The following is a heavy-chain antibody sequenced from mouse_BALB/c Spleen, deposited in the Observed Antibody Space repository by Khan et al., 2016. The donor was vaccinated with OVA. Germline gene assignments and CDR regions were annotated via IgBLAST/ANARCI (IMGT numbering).Heavy chain of an antibody. D-gene: IGHD2-4*01. CDR3: ARSYDYDVGGFAY. J-gene: IGHJ3*01. CDR2: IWTGGIT. V-gene: IGHV2-9*02. CDR1: GFSLSNYG. Sequence: QVQLKESGPGLVAPSQSLSITCTVSGFSLSNYGIHWVRQPPGKGLEWLGVIWTGGITNYNSALMSRLSISKDNSKSQVFLKMNRLQTDDTAIYYCARSYDYDVGGFAYWGQGILVTVSA.